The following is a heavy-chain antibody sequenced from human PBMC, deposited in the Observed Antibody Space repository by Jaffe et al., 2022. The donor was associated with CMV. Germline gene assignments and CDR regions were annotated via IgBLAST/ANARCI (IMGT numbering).Heavy chain of an antibody. Sequence: EVQLVQSGAEVKKPGESLRISCKGSGYSFTSYWISWVRQMPGKGLEWMGRIDPSDSYTNYSPSFQGHVTISADKSISTAYLQWSSLKASDTAMYYCARHFRQYYDFWSGYKPSERYYYYYMDVWGKGTTVTVSS. CDR3: ARHFRQYYDFWSGYKPSERYYYYYMDV. J-gene: IGHJ6*03. D-gene: IGHD3-3*01. CDR2: IDPSDSYT. CDR1: GYSFTSYW. V-gene: IGHV5-10-1*03.